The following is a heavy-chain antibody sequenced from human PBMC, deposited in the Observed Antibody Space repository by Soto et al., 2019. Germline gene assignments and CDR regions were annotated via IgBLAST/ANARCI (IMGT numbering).Heavy chain of an antibody. J-gene: IGHJ4*02. D-gene: IGHD2-21*02. CDR1: GNTFTNYY. V-gene: IGHV1-46*01. Sequence: QVQLMQSGAEVKKPGASVKVSCKASGNTFTNYYIHWVRQAPGQGLEWMGTINPSGGHTTYAQKFGGRVTLTRDPSTTTLYLELTSLRFDDTAVYYCARGGTVVVVTAAFESWGQGTLVTVSS. CDR3: ARGGTVVVVTAAFES. CDR2: INPSGGHT.